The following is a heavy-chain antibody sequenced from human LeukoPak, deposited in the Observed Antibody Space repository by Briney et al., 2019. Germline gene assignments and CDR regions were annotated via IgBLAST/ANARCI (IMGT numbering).Heavy chain of an antibody. CDR3: ARSSIIAAAGPYYFDY. J-gene: IGHJ4*02. D-gene: IGHD6-13*01. Sequence: SVKVSCKASGGTFSSYAISWVRQAPGQGLEWMGGIIPIFGTANYAQKFQGRVTITADKSTSTAYMELSGPRSEDTAVYYCARSSIIAAAGPYYFDYWGQGTLVTVSS. CDR1: GGTFSSYA. CDR2: IIPIFGTA. V-gene: IGHV1-69*06.